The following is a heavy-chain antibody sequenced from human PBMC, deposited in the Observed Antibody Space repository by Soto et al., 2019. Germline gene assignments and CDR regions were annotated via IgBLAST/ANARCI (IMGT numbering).Heavy chain of an antibody. CDR1: GFTFSTYA. V-gene: IGHV3-64*01. CDR2: ISSNGRST. D-gene: IGHD2-8*01. Sequence: GGSLRLSCATSGFTFSTYAMHWVRQAPGKGLEYVSAISSNGRSTYYANSVKGRFTISRDNSKNTLYLQMDSLRAEDMAVYYCARDRCTNGVCYAPSDYWCQGT. J-gene: IGHJ4*02. CDR3: ARDRCTNGVCYAPSDY.